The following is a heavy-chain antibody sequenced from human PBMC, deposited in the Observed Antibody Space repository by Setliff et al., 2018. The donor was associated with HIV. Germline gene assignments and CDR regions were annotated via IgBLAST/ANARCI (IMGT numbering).Heavy chain of an antibody. CDR2: IHYNGIT. CDR3: ARTKGGSKHGSFWDS. Sequence: SETLSLTCTVSGDSINTDGLYWTWIRQHPATGLEWIGYIHYNGITYYNPSLESRVSISVDLSKNQFSLKLNSVAVADTAVYYCARTKGGSKHGSFWDSWGQGILVTVSS. D-gene: IGHD3-10*01. CDR1: GDSINTDGLY. J-gene: IGHJ5*02. V-gene: IGHV4-31*03.